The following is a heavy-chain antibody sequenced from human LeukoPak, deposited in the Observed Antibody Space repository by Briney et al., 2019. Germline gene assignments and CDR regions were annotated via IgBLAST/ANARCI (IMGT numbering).Heavy chain of an antibody. D-gene: IGHD3-10*01. J-gene: IGHJ6*02. CDR3: AKRASMVFNYYYGMDV. CDR1: GFTFSSYA. Sequence: PGGSLRLSCAASGFTFSSYAMSWVRQAPGKGLEWVSAISGSGGSTYYADSVKGRFTISRDNSKNTLYLQMNSLRAEDTAVYYCAKRASMVFNYYYGMDVWGQGTTVTASS. CDR2: ISGSGGST. V-gene: IGHV3-23*01.